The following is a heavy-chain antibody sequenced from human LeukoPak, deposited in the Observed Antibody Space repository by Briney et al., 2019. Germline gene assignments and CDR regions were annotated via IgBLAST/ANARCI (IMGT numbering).Heavy chain of an antibody. D-gene: IGHD1-26*01. V-gene: IGHV3-23*01. Sequence: GSLRLSCATSQFNFNKFGMTWVRQAPGKGLEWVSSISGNGGSTQYADSVQGRFAISRDNSKNTLYLQMNSLRAEDTAVYYCAKRELGLAYYYYMDVWGKGTTVTVSS. CDR3: AKRELGLAYYYYMDV. J-gene: IGHJ6*03. CDR1: QFNFNKFG. CDR2: ISGNGGST.